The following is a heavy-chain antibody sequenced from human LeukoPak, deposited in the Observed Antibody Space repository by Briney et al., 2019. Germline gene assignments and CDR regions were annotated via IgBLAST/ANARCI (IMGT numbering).Heavy chain of an antibody. Sequence: SVKVSCKASGGTFSSYAISWVRQAPGQGLEWKGGIIPIFGTANYAQKFQGRVTITADESTSTAYIELSSLRSEDTAVYYCARDPRNGLQLWSSSRAVYNWFDPWGQGTLVTVSS. D-gene: IGHD5-18*01. CDR3: ARDPRNGLQLWSSSRAVYNWFDP. CDR1: GGTFSSYA. V-gene: IGHV1-69*01. CDR2: IIPIFGTA. J-gene: IGHJ5*02.